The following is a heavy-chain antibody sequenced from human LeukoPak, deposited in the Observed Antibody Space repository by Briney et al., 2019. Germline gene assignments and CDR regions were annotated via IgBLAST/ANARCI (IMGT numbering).Heavy chain of an antibody. Sequence: ASVKVSCKASVDIFTNYVFNWVRQASGQGVEWMGWMNPNRGNTGYAQNFQRRATITSHTPIRTAYMNLSRLRSHDTAVYYRAIGIETGSGSSSLSHFDYWGPGNLVTVSS. CDR1: VDIFTNYV. CDR2: MNPNRGNT. J-gene: IGHJ4*02. D-gene: IGHD6-6*01. CDR3: AIGIETGSGSSSLSHFDY. V-gene: IGHV1-8*02.